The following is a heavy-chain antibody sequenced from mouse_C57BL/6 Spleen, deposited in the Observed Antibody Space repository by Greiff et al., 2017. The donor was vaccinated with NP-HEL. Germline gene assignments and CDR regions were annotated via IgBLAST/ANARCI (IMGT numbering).Heavy chain of an antibody. CDR1: GYTFTDYY. CDR2: INPNNGGT. V-gene: IGHV1-26*01. Sequence: EVQLQQSGPELVKPGASVKISCKASGYTFTDYYMNWVKQSHGKSLEWIGDINPNNGGTSYNQKFKGKATLTVDKSSSTAYMELRSLTSEDSAVYYCASCSPGYYYAMDYWGQGTSVTVSS. D-gene: IGHD1-1*01. CDR3: ASCSPGYYYAMDY. J-gene: IGHJ4*01.